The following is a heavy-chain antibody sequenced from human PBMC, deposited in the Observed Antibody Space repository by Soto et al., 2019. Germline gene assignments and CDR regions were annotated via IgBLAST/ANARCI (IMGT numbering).Heavy chain of an antibody. J-gene: IGHJ3*01. CDR2: ISSSGDTI. Sequence: PLRDRCAVFGLACSDHYMTCIRQAPGKGLEWISYISSSGDTIHYADYVKGRFTISRDNGKNSLYLQMNSLRAEDTAVYYCFDIFFWGQGTMVTVSS. D-gene: IGHD3-9*01. CDR3: FDIFF. CDR1: GLACSDHY. V-gene: IGHV3-11*01.